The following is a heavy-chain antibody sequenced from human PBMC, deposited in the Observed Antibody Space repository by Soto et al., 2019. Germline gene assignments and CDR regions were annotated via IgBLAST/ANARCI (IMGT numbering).Heavy chain of an antibody. CDR3: TSQYYYDSSGYYYGWYFDL. V-gene: IGHV1-2*02. D-gene: IGHD3-22*01. J-gene: IGHJ2*01. Sequence: QVQLVQSGAEVKKPGASVKVSCKASGYTFTGYYMHWVRQAPGQGLEWMGWINPNSGGTNYAQKFQGRVTMTRDTSISTAYMELSRLRSDDSAVYYCTSQYYYDSSGYYYGWYFDLWGRGTLVTVSS. CDR2: INPNSGGT. CDR1: GYTFTGYY.